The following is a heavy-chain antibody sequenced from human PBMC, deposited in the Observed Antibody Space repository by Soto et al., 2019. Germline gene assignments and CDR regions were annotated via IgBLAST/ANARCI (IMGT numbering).Heavy chain of an antibody. Sequence: QEQLVQSGAEVKKPGSSVKVSCKASGDTFTRYAITWVRQAPGQGLEWMRGVIPMSGITNSAQKFQGRVTITADKSTRTADMELPRLISEDTAVYYCARASILVREGYYHGMYVWGQGTTVTVFS. CDR2: VIPMSGIT. CDR3: ARASILVREGYYHGMYV. J-gene: IGHJ6*02. D-gene: IGHD2-15*01. CDR1: GDTFTRYA. V-gene: IGHV1-69*17.